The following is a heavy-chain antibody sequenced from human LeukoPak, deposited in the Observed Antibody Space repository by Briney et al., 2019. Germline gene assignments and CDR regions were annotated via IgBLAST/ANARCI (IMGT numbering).Heavy chain of an antibody. V-gene: IGHV3-73*01. D-gene: IGHD6-19*01. Sequence: PGGSLRLSCAASGFTFSGSAMHWVRQASGKGLEWVGRIRSKANSYATAYAASVKGRFTISRDDSKNTAYLQMNSLKTEDTAVYYCTERRYSSGYPYFDYWGQGTLVTVSS. J-gene: IGHJ4*02. CDR1: GFTFSGSA. CDR3: TERRYSSGYPYFDY. CDR2: IRSKANSYAT.